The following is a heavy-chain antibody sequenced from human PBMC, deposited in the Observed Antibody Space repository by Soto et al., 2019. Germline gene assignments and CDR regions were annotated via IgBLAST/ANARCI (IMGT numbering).Heavy chain of an antibody. CDR3: AGYWGGYYGSVGTDV. Sequence: GSTNYNPSLKSRVTISVDTSKNQFTLKLTSVSATATDVYYWAGYWGGYYGSVGTDVWGQGTTVTVSS. CDR2: GST. V-gene: IGHV4-59*01. D-gene: IGHD3-10*01. J-gene: IGHJ6*02.